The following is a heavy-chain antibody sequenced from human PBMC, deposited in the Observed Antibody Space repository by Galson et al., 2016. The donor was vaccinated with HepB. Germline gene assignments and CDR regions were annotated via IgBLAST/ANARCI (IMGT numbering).Heavy chain of an antibody. CDR3: ARDARSVVGNSIQARFDF. D-gene: IGHD2-2*01. CDR2: ISNDGSKT. V-gene: IGHV3-30*03. CDR1: GFTFSNYA. J-gene: IGHJ5*01. Sequence: SLRLSCAVSGFTFSNYAIHWIRQPPGKGLEWVAVISNDGSKTDYGDPVKGRFTISRDNSKSTMYLQMNSLRPEDTDVHFCARDARSVVGNSIQARFDFWGQGTLVTVSS.